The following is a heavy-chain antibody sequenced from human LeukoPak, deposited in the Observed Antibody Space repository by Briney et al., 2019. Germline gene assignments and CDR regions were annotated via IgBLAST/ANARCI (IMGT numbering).Heavy chain of an antibody. CDR1: GFSFRSHW. D-gene: IGHD5-24*01. CDR3: ATISAQTFDI. Sequence: GWSLSLSCVGSGFSFRSHWVNWVRQSPGKGLEWVANIKPDGRHKYYVDFARGRFTVSRDNAKNSAFLQMNSLRAEDTAIYYCATISAQTFDIWGQGTLVSVSS. V-gene: IGHV3-7*01. CDR2: IKPDGRHK. J-gene: IGHJ3*02.